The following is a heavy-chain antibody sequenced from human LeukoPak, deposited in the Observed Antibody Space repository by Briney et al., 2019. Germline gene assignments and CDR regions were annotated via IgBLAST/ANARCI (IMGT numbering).Heavy chain of an antibody. CDR1: GGPFGGYF. Sequence: PSETLSLTCAVSGGPFGGYFWSWIRQSSGKGLEWIGEIHNSGTTNYNPSLNSRVTISEDTSKNQFYLNLSSVTAADTAVYYCASRYYYNLGSFPFDFWGQGTLVTVSS. D-gene: IGHD3-10*01. J-gene: IGHJ4*02. CDR2: IHNSGTT. CDR3: ASRYYYNLGSFPFDF. V-gene: IGHV4-34*01.